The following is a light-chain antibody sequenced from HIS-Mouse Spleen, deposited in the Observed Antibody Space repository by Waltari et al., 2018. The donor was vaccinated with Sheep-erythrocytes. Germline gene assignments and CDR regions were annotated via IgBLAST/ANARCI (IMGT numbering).Light chain of an antibody. CDR3: CSYAGSYNHV. Sequence: QSALTHPASVSGSPGQSVTISCTGTSSDVGGYNYVSWYQQHPGKAPKLMIYDVSKRPSGVPDRFSGSKSGNTASLTISGLQAEDEADYYCCSYAGSYNHVFATGTKVTVL. V-gene: IGLV2-11*01. CDR2: DVS. J-gene: IGLJ1*01. CDR1: SSDVGGYNY.